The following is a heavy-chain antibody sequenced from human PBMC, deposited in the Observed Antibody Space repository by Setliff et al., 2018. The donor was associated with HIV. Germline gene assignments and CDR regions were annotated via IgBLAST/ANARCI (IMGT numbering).Heavy chain of an antibody. V-gene: IGHV1-69*04. CDR2: IIPILGIP. CDR1: GGAFISHT. D-gene: IGHD2-2*02. CDR3: AKEQEIGSYLDP. J-gene: IGHJ5*02. Sequence: ASVKVSCKASGGAFISHTFTWVRQAPGQGLEWMGRIIPILGIPNYAQNFQGRLTISADKSTRTAYLELSSLRSDDSTVHFCAKEQEIGSYLDPWGQGTLVTVSS.